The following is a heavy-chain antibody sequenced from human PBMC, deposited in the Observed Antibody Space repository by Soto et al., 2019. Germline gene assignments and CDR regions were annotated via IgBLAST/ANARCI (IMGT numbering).Heavy chain of an antibody. CDR3: ARDRREVVGNDAFDF. CDR1: GGPFSGHT. J-gene: IGHJ3*01. V-gene: IGHV1-69*12. D-gene: IGHD2-15*01. Sequence: HVQLVQSGAAVKKPGSSVKVSCKSSGGPFSGHTMNWVRQAPGQGLEWMGGLTPIFGAPIYAQNFRGRVTITADEPASTAYMELSSLTSEDTAVYYCARDRREVVGNDAFDFWGQGTMVTVSS. CDR2: LTPIFGAP.